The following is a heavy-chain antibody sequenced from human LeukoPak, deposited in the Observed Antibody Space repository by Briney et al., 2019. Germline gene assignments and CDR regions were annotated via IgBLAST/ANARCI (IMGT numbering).Heavy chain of an antibody. CDR3: ARDSEGGDCPDY. CDR2: INPSGGST. CDR1: GYTFTRYY. J-gene: IGHJ4*02. D-gene: IGHD2-21*02. V-gene: IGHV1-46*01. Sequence: ASVKVSCKASGYTFTRYYMHWVRQAPGQGLERMGIINPSGGSTSYAQRFQGRVTMTRDTSASTVYMELSSMRSEDTAVYYCARDSEGGDCPDYWGQGTLVTVSS.